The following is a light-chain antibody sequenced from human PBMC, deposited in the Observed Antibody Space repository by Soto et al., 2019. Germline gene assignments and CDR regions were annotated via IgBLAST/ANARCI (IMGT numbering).Light chain of an antibody. J-gene: IGLJ1*01. CDR1: SSDVGGYNY. CDR3: SSYTSSSTRV. V-gene: IGLV2-14*01. Sequence: QSVLTHPASVSGSPGQSITISCTGTSSDVGGYNYVSWHQQHPGKAPKLMIYEVSNRPSGVSDRFSGSKSGDTASLTISGLQAEEEADYYCSSYTSSSTRVFGTGTKVTVL. CDR2: EVS.